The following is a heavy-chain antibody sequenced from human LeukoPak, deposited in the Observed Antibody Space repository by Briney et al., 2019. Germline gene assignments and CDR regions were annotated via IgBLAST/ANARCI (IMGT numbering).Heavy chain of an antibody. J-gene: IGHJ4*02. Sequence: GGSLRLSCAASGFTFSSYGMSWVRQAPGKGLEWVSAISGSGGSTYYADSVKGRFTISRDNSKNTLYLQMNSLRAEDTAVYYCARVIAAAGKDYWGQGTLVTVSS. CDR3: ARVIAAAGKDY. D-gene: IGHD6-13*01. CDR1: GFTFSSYG. CDR2: ISGSGGST. V-gene: IGHV3-23*01.